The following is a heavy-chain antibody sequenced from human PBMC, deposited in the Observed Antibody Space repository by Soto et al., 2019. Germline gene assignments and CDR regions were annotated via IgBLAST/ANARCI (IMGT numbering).Heavy chain of an antibody. CDR3: ARWPDGYYYCGMDV. CDR2: MNPNSGNT. Sequence: QVQLVQSGAEVKKPGASVKVSCKASGYTFTSYDINWVRQATGQGLELMGWMNPNSGNTGYAQKFQGRVTITRTTSLSTAYMELSSLRSEDTAVYYCARWPDGYYYCGMDVWGQGTTVTVSS. V-gene: IGHV1-8*01. J-gene: IGHJ6*02. CDR1: GYTFTSYD.